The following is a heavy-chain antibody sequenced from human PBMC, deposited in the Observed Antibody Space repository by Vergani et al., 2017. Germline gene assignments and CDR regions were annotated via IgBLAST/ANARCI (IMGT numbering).Heavy chain of an antibody. J-gene: IGHJ4*02. V-gene: IGHV4-4*07. Sequence: QVQLQESGPGLVKSSETLSLTCNVSGDSISTHYWRWIRQPAGKGLEWIGHIYTSRRTDYNPSVMGRVTISVDTSKNKLSLRLISVTAADTAVCYCASATHNGQWADHWGQGILVTVTS. CDR2: IYTSRRT. CDR1: GDSISTHY. D-gene: IGHD1-26*01. CDR3: ASATHNGQWADH.